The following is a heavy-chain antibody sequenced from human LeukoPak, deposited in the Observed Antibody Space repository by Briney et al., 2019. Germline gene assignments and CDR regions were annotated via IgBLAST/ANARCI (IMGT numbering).Heavy chain of an antibody. Sequence: ASVKVSCKASGYTFTGYYMHWVRQAPGQGLEWMGGIIPIFGTANYAQKFQGRVTITADESTSTAYMELSSLRSEDTAVYYCARAIPNNDAETPYDAFDIWGQGTMVTVSS. CDR1: GYTFTGYY. V-gene: IGHV1-69*13. D-gene: IGHD1-1*01. CDR2: IIPIFGTA. CDR3: ARAIPNNDAETPYDAFDI. J-gene: IGHJ3*02.